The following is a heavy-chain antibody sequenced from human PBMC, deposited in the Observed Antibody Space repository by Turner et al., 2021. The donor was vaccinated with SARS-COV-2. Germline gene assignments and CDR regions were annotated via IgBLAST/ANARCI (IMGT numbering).Heavy chain of an antibody. CDR1: GYTFSDYY. V-gene: IGHV1-46*01. D-gene: IGHD4-17*01. J-gene: IGHJ3*02. CDR2: FNPSGGYT. CDR3: ARDPRVPAVTNVNDAFDI. Sequence: QVQLVQSGDEAKKPGASLKISCRTSGYTFSDYYIHWVRQAPGQGLEWMGIFNPSGGYTSYAQKFQGRLTMTSDTSTSTVYMDLSSLGYEDTAVYYCARDPRVPAVTNVNDAFDIWGQGTMVTVSS.